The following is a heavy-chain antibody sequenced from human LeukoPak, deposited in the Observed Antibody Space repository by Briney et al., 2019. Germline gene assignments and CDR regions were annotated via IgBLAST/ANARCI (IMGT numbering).Heavy chain of an antibody. D-gene: IGHD3-9*01. CDR1: GYTFTSYG. Sequence: ASVKVSCKASGYTFTSYGISWVRQAPGQGLEWMGWISAYNGNTNYAQEFQGRVTMTTDTSTSTAYMELRSLRSDDTAVYYCATVWYYDILTGDCWGQGTLVTVSS. CDR3: ATVWYYDILTGDC. CDR2: ISAYNGNT. J-gene: IGHJ4*02. V-gene: IGHV1-18*01.